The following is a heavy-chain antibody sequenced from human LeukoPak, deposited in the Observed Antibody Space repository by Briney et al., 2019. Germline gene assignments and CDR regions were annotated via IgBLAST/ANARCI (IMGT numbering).Heavy chain of an antibody. Sequence: SVKVSCKASGGTFSSYAISWVRQAPGQGLEWMGRIIPILGIANYAQKFQGRVTITADKSTSTAYMELSSLRSEDTAVYYCARVREYCSGGSCYSVFDYWGQGTLVTVSS. J-gene: IGHJ4*02. CDR1: GGTFSSYA. CDR3: ARVREYCSGGSCYSVFDY. V-gene: IGHV1-69*04. CDR2: IIPILGIA. D-gene: IGHD2-15*01.